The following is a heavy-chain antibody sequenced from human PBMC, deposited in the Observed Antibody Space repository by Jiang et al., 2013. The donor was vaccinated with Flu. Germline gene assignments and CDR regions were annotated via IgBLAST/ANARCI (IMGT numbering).Heavy chain of an antibody. CDR1: GGSISSGSYY. J-gene: IGHJ4*02. CDR2: IYTSGST. Sequence: GLVKPSQTLSLTCTVSGGSISSGSYYWSWIRQPAGKGLEWIGRIYTSGSTNYNPSLKSRVTISVDTSKNQFSLKLSSVTAADTAVYYCARGLSSWYFDYWGQGTLVTVSS. V-gene: IGHV4-61*02. D-gene: IGHD6-13*01. CDR3: ARGLSSWYFDY.